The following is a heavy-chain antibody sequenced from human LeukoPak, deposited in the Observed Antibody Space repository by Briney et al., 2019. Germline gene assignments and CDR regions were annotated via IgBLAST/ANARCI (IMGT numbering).Heavy chain of an antibody. CDR3: ARDLSSSWYSLGY. CDR1: GFTFSNAW. J-gene: IGHJ4*02. Sequence: PGGSLRLSCAASGFTFSNAWMSWVRQAPGKGLEWVSGINWSGESTGYADSVKGRFTISRDNAENALYLQMNSLRAEDTALYYCARDLSSSWYSLGYWGRGTLVTVSS. CDR2: INWSGEST. D-gene: IGHD6-13*01. V-gene: IGHV3-20*04.